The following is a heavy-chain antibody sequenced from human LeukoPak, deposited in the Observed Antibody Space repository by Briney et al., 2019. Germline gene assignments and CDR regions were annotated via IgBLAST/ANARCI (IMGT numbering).Heavy chain of an antibody. D-gene: IGHD3-22*01. CDR1: GFSLSNYE. V-gene: IGHV3-7*01. Sequence: GGSLRLSCVASGFSLSNYEMDWVRQAPGKGLEWVAKVKKVGTEKYYVDSVKGRFTISRDNAKNSLYLQMNSLRAEDTAVYYCVRDSWRDHDSDGFDIWGQGTMVTVSS. J-gene: IGHJ3*02. CDR2: VKKVGTEK. CDR3: VRDSWRDHDSDGFDI.